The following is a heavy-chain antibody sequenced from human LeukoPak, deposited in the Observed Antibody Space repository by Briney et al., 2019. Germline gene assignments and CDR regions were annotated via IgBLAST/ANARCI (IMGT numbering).Heavy chain of an antibody. V-gene: IGHV3-23*01. CDR1: GFTFSSYS. Sequence: PGGSLRLTCAASGFTFSSYSMNWVRQAPGKGLEWVSAISGSGGSTYYADSVKGRFTISRDNSKNTLYLQMNSLRAEDTAVYYCARDLTSRRDGYAFDYWGQGTLVTVSS. CDR2: ISGSGGST. D-gene: IGHD5-24*01. J-gene: IGHJ4*02. CDR3: ARDLTSRRDGYAFDY.